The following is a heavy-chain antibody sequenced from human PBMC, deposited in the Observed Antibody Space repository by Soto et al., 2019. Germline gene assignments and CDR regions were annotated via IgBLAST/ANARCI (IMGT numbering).Heavy chain of an antibody. D-gene: IGHD6-13*01. J-gene: IGHJ6*02. V-gene: IGHV3-15*07. CDR1: GFTFSNAW. CDR2: IKSKTDGGTT. CDR3: TTPRIAAAFYYYGMDV. Sequence: GGSLRLSCAASGFTFSNAWMNWVRQAPGKGLEWVGRIKSKTDGGTTDYAAPVKGRFTISRDDSKNTLYLQMNSLKTEDTAVYYCTTPRIAAAFYYYGMDVWGQGTTVTVSS.